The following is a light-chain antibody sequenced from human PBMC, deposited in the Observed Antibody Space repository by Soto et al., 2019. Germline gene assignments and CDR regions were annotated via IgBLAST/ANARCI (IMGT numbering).Light chain of an antibody. Sequence: EIVLTQSPATLSLSPGERATLSCRASQSVNNYLAWYQQKPGQAPRLLIYDASSRATDIPARFSGSGSGTDFTITISSLEPEDFATYCCHQSSNWPLTFGRGTKVEIK. CDR2: DAS. CDR1: QSVNNY. V-gene: IGKV3-11*01. CDR3: HQSSNWPLT. J-gene: IGKJ4*01.